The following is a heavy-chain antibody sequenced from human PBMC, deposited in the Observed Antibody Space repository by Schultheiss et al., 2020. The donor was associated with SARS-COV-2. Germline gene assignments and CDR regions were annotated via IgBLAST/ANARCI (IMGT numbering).Heavy chain of an antibody. V-gene: IGHV3-30*18. D-gene: IGHD6-19*01. CDR2: ISYDGSNK. J-gene: IGHJ6*02. CDR3: AKMKRAGHYYHYSMDV. Sequence: GESLKISCVASGLTFSHAWMSWVRQAPGKGLEWVAVISYDGSNKYYADSVKGRFTISRDNSKNTLYLQMDNLRVEDTAIYFCAKMKRAGHYYHYSMDVWGQGTSVTVSS. CDR1: GLTFSHAW.